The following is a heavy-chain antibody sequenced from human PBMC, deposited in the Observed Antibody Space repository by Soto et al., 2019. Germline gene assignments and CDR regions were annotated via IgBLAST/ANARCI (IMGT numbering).Heavy chain of an antibody. CDR3: AREVPRWELPYFDY. J-gene: IGHJ4*02. Sequence: GASVKVSCKASGGTFSSYAISWVRQAPGQGLEWMGGIIPIFGTANYAQKFQGRVTITADESTSTAYMELSSLRSEDTAVYYCAREVPRWELPYFDYWGQGTLVTVSS. D-gene: IGHD1-26*01. CDR2: IIPIFGTA. CDR1: GGTFSSYA. V-gene: IGHV1-69*13.